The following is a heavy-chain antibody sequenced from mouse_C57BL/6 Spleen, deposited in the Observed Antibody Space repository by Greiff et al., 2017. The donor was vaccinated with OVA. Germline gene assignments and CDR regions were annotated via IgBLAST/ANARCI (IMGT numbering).Heavy chain of an antibody. CDR1: GYTFTSYG. CDR3: ARTIYYGSSYSAMDY. CDR2: IYPRSGNT. J-gene: IGHJ4*01. Sequence: QVQLQQSGAELARPGASVKLSCKASGYTFTSYGISWVKQRTGQGLEWIGEIYPRSGNTYYNEKFKGKATLTADKSSSTAYMELLSLTSEDSAVYFCARTIYYGSSYSAMDYWGQGTSVTVSS. V-gene: IGHV1-81*01. D-gene: IGHD1-1*01.